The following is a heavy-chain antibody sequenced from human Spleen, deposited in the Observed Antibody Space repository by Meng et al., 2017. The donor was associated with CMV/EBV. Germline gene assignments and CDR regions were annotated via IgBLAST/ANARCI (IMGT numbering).Heavy chain of an antibody. V-gene: IGHV3-7*01. CDR1: PFTVSSNY. CDR2: IKQDGSEQ. CDR3: ARVARTPTNSYVFDS. Sequence: LSLTCAASPFTVSSNYMTWVRQAPGKGLEWVANIKQDGSEQYYADSVRGRFTISRDNAKNSLYLQMNSLRAEDTAVYYCARVARTPTNSYVFDSWGQGALVTVSS. J-gene: IGHJ4*02. D-gene: IGHD2-15*01.